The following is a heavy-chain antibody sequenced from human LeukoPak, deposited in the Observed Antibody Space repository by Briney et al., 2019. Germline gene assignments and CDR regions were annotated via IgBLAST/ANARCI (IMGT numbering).Heavy chain of an antibody. J-gene: IGHJ4*02. D-gene: IGHD6-13*01. V-gene: IGHV3-7*03. CDR1: GFTFSSYS. CDR2: IKPDGTTK. Sequence: GGSLRLSCTASGFTFSSYSMTWVRQAPGKGLKWVANIKPDGTTKFYVDSVKGRFTISRDNALNSLYLQMNSLRAEDTAIYYCARSIPYGTTWYGRSDYWGQGTLVTVSS. CDR3: ARSIPYGTTWYGRSDY.